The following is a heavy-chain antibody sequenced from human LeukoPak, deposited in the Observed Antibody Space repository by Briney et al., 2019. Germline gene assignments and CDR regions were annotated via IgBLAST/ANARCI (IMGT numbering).Heavy chain of an antibody. CDR3: ARGARAGYNLEPFDY. CDR1: GGSLSSYY. Sequence: LAETVSLTCTVSGGSLSSYYWSWIRQPPGKGLEWSGYIYYSGRTKYNPSLKPRVPISVDTSKNQFSLKLSSVTAADTAVYYCARGARAGYNLEPFDYWGQGTVDSVSS. V-gene: IGHV4-59*08. J-gene: IGHJ4*02. CDR2: IYYSGRT. D-gene: IGHD5-24*01.